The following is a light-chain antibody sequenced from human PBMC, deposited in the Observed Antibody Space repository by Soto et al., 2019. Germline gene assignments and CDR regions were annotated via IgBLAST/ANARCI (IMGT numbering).Light chain of an antibody. J-gene: IGLJ3*02. Sequence: QSALTQPPSVSGAPGQRVTISCTGTSSNFGAGYDVHWYQQLPGTAPKLLIYDNNNRPSGVPDRFSGSKSGTSASLAITGLQPEDEADYYCQSYDTSLMGSVFGGGTKLTVL. CDR2: DNN. CDR1: SSNFGAGYD. CDR3: QSYDTSLMGSV. V-gene: IGLV1-40*01.